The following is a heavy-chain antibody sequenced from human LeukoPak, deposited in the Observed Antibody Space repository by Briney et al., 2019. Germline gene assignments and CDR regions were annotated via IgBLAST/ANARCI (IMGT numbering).Heavy chain of an antibody. CDR1: GYTFTGYY. Sequence: ASVKVSCKASGYTFTGYYMHWVRQATGQGLEWMGWMNPNSGNTGYAQKFQGRLTMTRDTSTSTLYMELSSLRSEDTAVYYCAREGVAATGLDYWGQGTLVTVSS. J-gene: IGHJ4*02. D-gene: IGHD6-13*01. CDR2: MNPNSGNT. V-gene: IGHV1-8*02. CDR3: AREGVAATGLDY.